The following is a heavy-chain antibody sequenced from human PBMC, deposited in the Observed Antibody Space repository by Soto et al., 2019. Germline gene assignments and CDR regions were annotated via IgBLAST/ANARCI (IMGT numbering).Heavy chain of an antibody. CDR3: ARESSLVGYYYGMDV. CDR2: ISYDGSNK. D-gene: IGHD6-6*01. J-gene: IGHJ6*02. Sequence: QVQLVESGGGVVQPGRSLRLSCAASGFTFSSYAMHWVRQAPDKGLEWVAVISYDGSNKYYADSVKGRFTISRDNSKNTLYLQMNSLRAEDTAVYYCARESSLVGYYYGMDVWGQGTTVTVSS. CDR1: GFTFSSYA. V-gene: IGHV3-30-3*01.